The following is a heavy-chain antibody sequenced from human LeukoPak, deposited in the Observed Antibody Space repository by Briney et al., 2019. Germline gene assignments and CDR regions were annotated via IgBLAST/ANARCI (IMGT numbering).Heavy chain of an antibody. CDR2: IGSSSSDI. J-gene: IGHJ4*02. V-gene: IGHV3-21*01. Sequence: GGSLRLSCTASGFTFSSYNMNWVRQAPGKGLEWVSPIGSSSSDIYYAESVKGRFTIFRDSAKNSVYLQMNSLRADDTAVYYCARWATMTSILDYWGQGTLVTVSS. CDR3: ARWATMTSILDY. CDR1: GFTFSSYN. D-gene: IGHD4-17*01.